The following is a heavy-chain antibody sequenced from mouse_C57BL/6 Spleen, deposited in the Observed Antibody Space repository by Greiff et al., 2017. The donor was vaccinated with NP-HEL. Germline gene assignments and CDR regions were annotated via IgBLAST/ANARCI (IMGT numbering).Heavy chain of an antibody. D-gene: IGHD1-1*01. CDR3: ARPTTVVATGDYAMDY. Sequence: EVQLVESGGGLVKPGGSLKLSCAASGFTFSDYGMHWVRQAPEKGLEWVAYISSGSSTIYYADTVKGRFTISRDNAKNTLFLQMTSLRSEDTAMYYCARPTTVVATGDYAMDYWGQGTSVTVSS. CDR2: ISSGSSTI. CDR1: GFTFSDYG. V-gene: IGHV5-17*01. J-gene: IGHJ4*01.